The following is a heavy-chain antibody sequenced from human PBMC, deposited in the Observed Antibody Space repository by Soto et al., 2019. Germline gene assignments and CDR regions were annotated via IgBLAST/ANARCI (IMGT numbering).Heavy chain of an antibody. CDR3: ASGGYDYIWGSYSSRQFDI. CDR2: IYYSGST. D-gene: IGHD3-16*01. V-gene: IGHV4-59*08. Sequence: SETLSLTCTVSGGSISSYYWSWIRQPPGKGLEWIGYIYYSGSTNYNPSLKSRVTISVDTSKNQFSLKLSSVTAADTAVYYCASGGYDYIWGSYSSRQFDIWGQGTMVTVSS. J-gene: IGHJ3*02. CDR1: GGSISSYY.